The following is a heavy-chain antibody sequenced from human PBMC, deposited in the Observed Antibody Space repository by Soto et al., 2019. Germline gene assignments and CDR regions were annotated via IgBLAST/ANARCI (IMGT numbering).Heavy chain of an antibody. Sequence: GGSLRLSCAASGFTFSSYAMSWVRQAPGKGLEWVSAISGSGGSTYYADSVKGRVTIPRDNSKNTLYLQMNSLRAEDTAVYYCAKDPLKGYSSSWYFDYWGQGTLVTVSS. J-gene: IGHJ4*02. V-gene: IGHV3-23*01. CDR2: ISGSGGST. CDR1: GFTFSSYA. D-gene: IGHD6-13*01. CDR3: AKDPLKGYSSSWYFDY.